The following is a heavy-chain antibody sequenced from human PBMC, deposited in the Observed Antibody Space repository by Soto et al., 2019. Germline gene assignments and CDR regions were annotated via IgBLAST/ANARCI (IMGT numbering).Heavy chain of an antibody. V-gene: IGHV4-39*01. CDR2: IYSSENT. CDR1: GGSVSSNSYS. CDR3: ARLNGYCISTNCHGYYGMDV. D-gene: IGHD2-2*03. J-gene: IGHJ6*02. Sequence: SETLSLTCTVSGGSVSSNSYSWGWIRQSPGKGLEWIGTIYSSENTYYNPSLLSRVTISVDTSKNEFSLRLSSVTAADTAVCYCARLNGYCISTNCHGYYGMDVWGQGTTVTVS.